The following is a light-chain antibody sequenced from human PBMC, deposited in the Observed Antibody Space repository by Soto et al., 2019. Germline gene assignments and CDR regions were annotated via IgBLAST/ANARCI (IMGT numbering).Light chain of an antibody. V-gene: IGLV2-14*01. J-gene: IGLJ2*01. Sequence: QSALTQPPSASGSPGQSVTISCTGTSSDVGGYNYVSWYQQHPGKAPKLMIYDVNNRPSGISNRFSGSKSGNTASLTISGLQGDDEADYYCSSYTTISTVVFGGGTQLTVL. CDR2: DVN. CDR1: SSDVGGYNY. CDR3: SSYTTISTVV.